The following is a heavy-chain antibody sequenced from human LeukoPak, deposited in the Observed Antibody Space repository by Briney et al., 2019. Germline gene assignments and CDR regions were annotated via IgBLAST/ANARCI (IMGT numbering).Heavy chain of an antibody. CDR3: AREILYDSTAYYL. J-gene: IGHJ4*02. V-gene: IGHV4-39*01. CDR1: GASIDTSAYN. CDR2: IYHSGSS. D-gene: IGHD3-22*01. Sequence: SETLSLTCSVSGASIDTSAYNWGWIRQPPGKALEWIGSIYHSGSSYDNPSLKSRLTLSIDTSRNQFSLTLKSVTAADSGVYFCAREILYDSTAYYLWGQGTVVTVSS.